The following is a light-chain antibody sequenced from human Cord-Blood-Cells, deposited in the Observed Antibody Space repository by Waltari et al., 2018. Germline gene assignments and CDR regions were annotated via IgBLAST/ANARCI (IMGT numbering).Light chain of an antibody. Sequence: DIQLTQSPSTLSPSVGDRVTITCRASQSISSWLAWYQQKPGKAPKLLIYDASSLESGVPSRFSGSGSGTEFTLTISSLQPDDFATYYCQQYNSYSYTLGQGTKLEIK. CDR2: DAS. J-gene: IGKJ2*01. CDR1: QSISSW. CDR3: QQYNSYSYT. V-gene: IGKV1-5*01.